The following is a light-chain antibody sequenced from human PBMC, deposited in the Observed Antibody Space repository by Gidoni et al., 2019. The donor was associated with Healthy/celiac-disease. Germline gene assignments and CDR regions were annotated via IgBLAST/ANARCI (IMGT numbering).Light chain of an antibody. CDR1: QSVSSN. J-gene: IGKJ3*01. Sequence: EIVMTQSPATLSVSPGERATRSCRASQSVSSNLAGYQQKPGQAPRLLIYGASTRATGIPARFSGSGSGTEFTLTISSLQSEDFAVYYCQQYNNWSFTFGPGTKVDIK. CDR3: QQYNNWSFT. V-gene: IGKV3-15*01. CDR2: GAS.